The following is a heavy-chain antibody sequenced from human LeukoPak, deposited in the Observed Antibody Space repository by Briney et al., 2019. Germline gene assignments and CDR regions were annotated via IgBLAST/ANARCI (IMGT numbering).Heavy chain of an antibody. V-gene: IGHV4-31*03. CDR2: IYYSGST. D-gene: IGHD3-9*01. Sequence: SQTLSLTCTVSGGSISSGGYYWSWIRQHPGKGLEWIGYIYYSGSTYYNPSLKSRVTISVDTSKNQFSLKLSSVTAADTAVYYCARGDFPPHYDILTGYYGYYYGMDVWGQGTTVTVSS. J-gene: IGHJ6*02. CDR1: GGSISSGGYY. CDR3: ARGDFPPHYDILTGYYGYYYGMDV.